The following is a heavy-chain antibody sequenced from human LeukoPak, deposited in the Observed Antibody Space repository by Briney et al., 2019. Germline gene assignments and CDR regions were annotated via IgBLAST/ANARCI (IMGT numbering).Heavy chain of an antibody. V-gene: IGHV3-53*01. CDR2: IYSGGST. J-gene: IGHJ3*02. CDR3: ARVRSGSYYAFDI. CDR1: GFTVSSNY. Sequence: GGSLRLSCAASGFTVSSNYMSWVRQAPGKGLEWVSIIYSGGSTYYADSVKGRFTISRDNSKNTLYLQMNSLRAEDTAVYYCARVRSGSYYAFDIWGQGTMVTVSS. D-gene: IGHD1-26*01.